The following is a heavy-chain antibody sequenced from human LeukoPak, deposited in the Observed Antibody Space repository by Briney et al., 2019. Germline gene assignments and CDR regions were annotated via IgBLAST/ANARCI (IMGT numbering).Heavy chain of an antibody. CDR1: GFTFSDYY. J-gene: IGHJ2*01. D-gene: IGHD4-17*01. V-gene: IGHV3-11*04. Sequence: GGSLRLSCAASGFTFSDYYMSWIRQAPGKGLEWVSYISSSGSTIYYADSVKGRFTISRDNAKNSLYLQMNSLRAEDTAVYYCASTIVTTVYPPGWYFDLWGRGTQVTVSS. CDR2: ISSSGSTI. CDR3: ASTIVTTVYPPGWYFDL.